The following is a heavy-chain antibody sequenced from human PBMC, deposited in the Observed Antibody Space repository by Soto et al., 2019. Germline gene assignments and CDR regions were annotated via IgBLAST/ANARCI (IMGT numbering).Heavy chain of an antibody. D-gene: IGHD3-22*01. J-gene: IGHJ3*02. CDR2: IIPMFGTA. CDR1: GGTFSSYV. CDR3: ARDREYYYDSSGYSEAFDI. Sequence: SVKVSCKASGGTFSSYVLNWVRQAPGQGLEWMGGIIPMFGTAIYAQKFQGRVTITADESTSTAYMQLSSLRSEDTAVYYCARDREYYYDSSGYSEAFDIWGQGTLVTVSS. V-gene: IGHV1-69*13.